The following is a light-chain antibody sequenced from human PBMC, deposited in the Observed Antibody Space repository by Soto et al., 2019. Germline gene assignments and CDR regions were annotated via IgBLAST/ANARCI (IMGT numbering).Light chain of an antibody. CDR1: QGIGNY. Sequence: DIQLTQSPSPLSASVGDRVTITCRASQGIGNYLAWYQQKPGKVPKLLIYAASTLQSGVPSRFSGRGSGTDFTLTISSLQPEDVATYYCQKYNSARYTFGQGTKLEIK. J-gene: IGKJ2*01. CDR3: QKYNSARYT. V-gene: IGKV1-27*01. CDR2: AAS.